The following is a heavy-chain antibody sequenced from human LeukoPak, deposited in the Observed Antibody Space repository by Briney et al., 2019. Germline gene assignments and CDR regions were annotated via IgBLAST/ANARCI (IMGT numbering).Heavy chain of an antibody. D-gene: IGHD2-15*01. V-gene: IGHV1-2*02. CDR1: GHTFTGYY. J-gene: IGHJ3*02. Sequence: ASVKVSCKASGHTFTGYYMHWVRQAPGQGLEWMGWINPNSGGTNYAQKFQGRVTMTRDTSISTAHMELSRLRSDDTAVYYCASGREYCSGGSCYSSDDAFDIWGQGTMVTVSS. CDR3: ASGREYCSGGSCYSSDDAFDI. CDR2: INPNSGGT.